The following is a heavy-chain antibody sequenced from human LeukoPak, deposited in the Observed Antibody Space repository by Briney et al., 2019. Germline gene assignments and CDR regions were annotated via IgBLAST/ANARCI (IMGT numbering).Heavy chain of an antibody. Sequence: GGSLRLSCAASGFTFSSYAMHWVRQAPGKGLEWVAVISYDGSNKYYADSVKGRFTISRDNSKNSLYLQMNSLRAADTAVYYCAAALNTAMVPDYWGQGTLVTVSS. CDR2: ISYDGSNK. V-gene: IGHV3-30*04. D-gene: IGHD5-18*01. J-gene: IGHJ4*02. CDR3: AAALNTAMVPDY. CDR1: GFTFSSYA.